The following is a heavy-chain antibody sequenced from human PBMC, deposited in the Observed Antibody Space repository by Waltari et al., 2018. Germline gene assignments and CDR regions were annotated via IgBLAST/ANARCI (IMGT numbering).Heavy chain of an antibody. CDR2: IIPIFGTA. CDR3: ASQPVLSSWLVAGYFDC. V-gene: IGHV1-69*05. D-gene: IGHD6-13*01. CDR1: GGTFSSYA. J-gene: IGHJ4*02. Sequence: QVQLVQSGAEVKKPGSSVKVSCKASGGTFSSYAISWVRQAPGQGLEWMGGIIPIFGTANYAQKFQGRVTITTDESTSTAYMELSSLRSEDTAVYYCASQPVLSSWLVAGYFDCWGQGTLVTVSS.